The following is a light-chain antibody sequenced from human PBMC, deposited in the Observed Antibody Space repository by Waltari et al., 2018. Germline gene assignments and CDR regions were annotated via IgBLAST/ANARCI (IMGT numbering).Light chain of an antibody. V-gene: IGKV1-39*01. CDR1: QVIDKY. CDR2: AAS. CDR3: QQSYTTPQGT. J-gene: IGKJ5*01. Sequence: DIQMTQSPPSLSASVGDRVTITCRASQVIDKYLNWYQHKPGKAPRLLIYAASSLLSGFPSMFSGSGSGTDFTLTINSLQPEDFATYYCQQSYTTPQGTFGQGTRLDIK.